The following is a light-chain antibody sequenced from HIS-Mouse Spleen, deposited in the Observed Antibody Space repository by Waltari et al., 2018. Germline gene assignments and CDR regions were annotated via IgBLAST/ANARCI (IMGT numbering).Light chain of an antibody. J-gene: IGLJ2*01. CDR2: QDS. V-gene: IGLV3-1*01. CDR1: KLWDKY. CDR3: RAWDSSTANVV. Sequence: SYELTQPPSVSVSPGQTASITCSGDKLWDKYACWYQQKPGQSPVLVIYQDSKRPSGIPERFSGSNSGNTATLTISGTQAMDEADYYCRAWDSSTANVVFGGGTKLTVL.